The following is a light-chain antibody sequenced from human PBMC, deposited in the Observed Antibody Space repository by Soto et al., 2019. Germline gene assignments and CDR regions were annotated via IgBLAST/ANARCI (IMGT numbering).Light chain of an antibody. CDR1: QIVSSSY. J-gene: IGKJ1*01. CDR2: GAS. CDR3: HQYGSSSWT. Sequence: EIVLTQAPGTLSLSPGERATLSGRASQIVSSSYLAWYQQKPGQAPRLLIYGASSRATGIPDRFSGSGSGTDFTLTISRLEPEDFAVYYCHQYGSSSWTFGQGTKVDIK. V-gene: IGKV3-20*01.